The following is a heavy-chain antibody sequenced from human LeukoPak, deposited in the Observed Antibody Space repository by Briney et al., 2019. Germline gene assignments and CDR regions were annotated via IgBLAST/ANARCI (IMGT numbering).Heavy chain of an antibody. D-gene: IGHD1-14*01. CDR1: GFTFSTYG. J-gene: IGHJ4*02. V-gene: IGHV3-30*18. CDR2: ISYDGSNK. CDR3: AKARGNLRANYFDY. Sequence: GGSLRLSCAASGFTFSTYGMHWVRQAPGKGLEWVAVISYDGSNKYYADSVKGRFTISIDNSKNTLYLQMNSLRAEDTAVYYCAKARGNLRANYFDYWGQGTLVTVSS.